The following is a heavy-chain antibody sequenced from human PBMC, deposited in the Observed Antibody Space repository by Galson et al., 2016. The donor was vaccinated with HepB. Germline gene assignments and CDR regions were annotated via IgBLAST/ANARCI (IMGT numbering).Heavy chain of an antibody. V-gene: IGHV3-23*01. CDR3: VKTPSSMVASGWGDY. D-gene: IGHD2-15*01. Sequence: SLRLSCAVSGITFSNHAMAWVRQTPGKGLEWVSSTSSDGDSRYYAGSVRGRFTISRENSKTTLYLQMNSLTPEDTAVYYCVKTPSSMVASGWGDYWGQGTLVTVSS. CDR2: TSSDGDSR. J-gene: IGHJ4*02. CDR1: GITFSNHA.